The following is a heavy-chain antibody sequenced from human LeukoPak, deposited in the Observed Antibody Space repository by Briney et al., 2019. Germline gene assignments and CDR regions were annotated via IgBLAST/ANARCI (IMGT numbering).Heavy chain of an antibody. CDR3: GRGPGYRSDY. D-gene: IGHD5-12*01. Sequence: PGGSLRHSCAPPRLTFNSYWMTCVRQAPGKGLEWVANINRDGSEKNYVGSVRGRFTISRDNTKNSLYLQMNSLTVEGTAVYYCGRGPGYRSDYWGEGTLVTVSS. V-gene: IGHV3-7*05. J-gene: IGHJ4*02. CDR2: INRDGSEK. CDR1: RLTFNSYW.